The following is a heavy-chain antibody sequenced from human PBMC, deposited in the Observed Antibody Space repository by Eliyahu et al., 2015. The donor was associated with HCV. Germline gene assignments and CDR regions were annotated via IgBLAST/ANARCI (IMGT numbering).Heavy chain of an antibody. J-gene: IGHJ5*02. D-gene: IGHD5-18*01. CDR1: GYTFTSYG. Sequence: QFQLVQSGAEVKKPGASVKVSCKASGYTFTSYGISWVRQAPGQGLEWMGWISAYNGNTNYAQKLQGRVTMTTDTSTSTASMELRSLRSDDTAVYYCARDEKRGYSYGTYNWFDPWGQGTLVTVSS. CDR2: ISAYNGNT. V-gene: IGHV1-18*01. CDR3: ARDEKRGYSYGTYNWFDP.